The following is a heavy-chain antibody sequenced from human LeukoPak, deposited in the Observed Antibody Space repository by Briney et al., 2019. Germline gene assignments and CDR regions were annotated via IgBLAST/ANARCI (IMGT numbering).Heavy chain of an antibody. V-gene: IGHV4-39*07. Sequence: PSETLSLTCSVSGGSISNNIYYWGWIRQPPGKGLEWIGNIYYSGSTYYNPSLKSRVTISIDTSKNQFSLKLSSVTAADTAVYYCARASRYYDGQIYFDYWGQGTLVTVSS. CDR3: ARASRYYDGQIYFDY. CDR2: IYYSGST. CDR1: GGSISNNIYY. J-gene: IGHJ4*02. D-gene: IGHD3-22*01.